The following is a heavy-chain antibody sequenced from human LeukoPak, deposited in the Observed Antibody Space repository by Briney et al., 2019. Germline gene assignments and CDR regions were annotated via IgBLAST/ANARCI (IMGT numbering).Heavy chain of an antibody. CDR2: INPNSGGT. J-gene: IGHJ4*02. Sequence: ASVKVSCKASGYTFTGYYMHWVRQAPGQGLEWMGWINPNSGGTNYAQKFQGRDTMTRDTSISTAYMELSRLRSDDTAVYYCARGSIPELRYFDWFFDYWGQGTLVTVSS. CDR1: GYTFTGYY. D-gene: IGHD3-9*01. V-gene: IGHV1-2*02. CDR3: ARGSIPELRYFDWFFDY.